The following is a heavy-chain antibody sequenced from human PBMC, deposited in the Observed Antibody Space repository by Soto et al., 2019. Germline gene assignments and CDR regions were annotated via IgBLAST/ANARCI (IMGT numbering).Heavy chain of an antibody. D-gene: IGHD4-4*01. J-gene: IGHJ4*02. CDR3: ARDRNSNYYFDY. CDR2: INPSGGST. Sequence: ASVKVSCKASGFTFTSSAMQWVRQARGQRLEWMGIINPSGGSTSYAQKFQGRVTMTRDTSTSTVYMELSSLRSEDTAVYYCARDRNSNYYFDYWGQGTLVTVSS. CDR1: GFTFTSSA. V-gene: IGHV1-46*03.